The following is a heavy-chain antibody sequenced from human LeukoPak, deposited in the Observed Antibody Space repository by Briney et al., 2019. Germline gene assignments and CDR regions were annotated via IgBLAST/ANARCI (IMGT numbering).Heavy chain of an antibody. D-gene: IGHD3-10*02. CDR3: AGRFLNQVSGGYYFDY. V-gene: IGHV4-31*03. Sequence: SETLSLTCTVSGGSINSGGYYWSWIRQLPGKGLEWIGYIYYSGSTYYNPSLKSRITISVDTSKNQFSLKLSSVTAADTAVYYRAGRFLNQVSGGYYFDYWGQGTLVTVSS. CDR1: GGSINSGGYY. CDR2: IYYSGST. J-gene: IGHJ4*02.